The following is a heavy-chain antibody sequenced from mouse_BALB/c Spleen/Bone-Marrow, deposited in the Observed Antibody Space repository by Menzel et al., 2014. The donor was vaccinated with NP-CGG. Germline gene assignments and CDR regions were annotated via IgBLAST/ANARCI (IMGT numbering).Heavy chain of an antibody. J-gene: IGHJ3*01. CDR3: ARDRRYDLAWFAY. V-gene: IGHV7-3*02. D-gene: IGHD2-14*01. Sequence: EVQLVESGGGLVQPGGSLRLSCATSGFTFTDYYMSWVRQPPGKALEWLGFIRNKANGYTTEYSASVKGRFTISRDNSQSFLYLQMNTLRAEDSATYYCARDRRYDLAWFAYWGQGTLVTVSA. CDR1: GFTFTDYY. CDR2: IRNKANGYTT.